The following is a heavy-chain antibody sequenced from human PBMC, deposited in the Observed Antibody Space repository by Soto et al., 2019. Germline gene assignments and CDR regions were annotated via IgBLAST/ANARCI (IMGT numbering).Heavy chain of an antibody. Sequence: PSETLSLTCTVSGGSISSSSYYWGWIRQPPGKGLEWIGSIYYSGSTYYNPSLKSRVTISVDTSKNQFSLKLSSVTAADTVVYYCARGPRIGGYYNYSYSYYMDVWGKGTTVPVSS. D-gene: IGHD5-12*01. J-gene: IGHJ6*03. CDR1: GGSISSSSYY. CDR2: IYYSGST. CDR3: ARGPRIGGYYNYSYSYYMDV. V-gene: IGHV4-39*01.